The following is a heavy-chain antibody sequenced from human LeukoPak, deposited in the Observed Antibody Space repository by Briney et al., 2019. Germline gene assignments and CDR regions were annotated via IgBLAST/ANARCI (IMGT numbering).Heavy chain of an antibody. CDR2: IYTSGST. J-gene: IGHJ4*02. D-gene: IGHD6-6*01. V-gene: IGHV4-4*09. CDR1: GGSISSYY. CDR3: ARRYSSSGFDY. Sequence: ASETLSLTCTVSGGSISSYYWSWIRQPPGKGLEWIGYIYTSGSTNYNPSLKSRVTISVDTSKNQFSLKLSSVTAADTAVYYCARRYSSSGFDYWGQGTLVTVSS.